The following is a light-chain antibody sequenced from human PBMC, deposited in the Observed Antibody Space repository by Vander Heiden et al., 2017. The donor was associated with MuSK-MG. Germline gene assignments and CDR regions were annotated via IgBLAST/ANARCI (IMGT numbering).Light chain of an antibody. Sequence: EIVLTQSPGTLSVSPGETATLSCRASQSVSSNSLAWYQQKPGQAPRLLIYASSSRATGIPDRFSGSGSGTDFTLTISRLESEDFAVYFCQQYGTCHLTFGQGTKLEIK. CDR2: ASS. CDR1: QSVSSNS. V-gene: IGKV3-20*01. CDR3: QQYGTCHLT. J-gene: IGKJ2*01.